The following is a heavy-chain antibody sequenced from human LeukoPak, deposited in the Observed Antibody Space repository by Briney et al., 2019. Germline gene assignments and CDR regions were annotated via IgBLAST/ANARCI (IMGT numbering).Heavy chain of an antibody. D-gene: IGHD3-22*01. CDR1: GGPFSSYA. V-gene: IGHV1-69*05. Sequence: GASLKISFKASGGPFSSYAIRWGRRAAGQGVEWMGRIIPIFGTANYAQKFQGRVTITTDESTSTAYMELSSLRSEDTAVYYCARDPQVYYDSSGYYYYYYMDVWGKGTTVIVSS. J-gene: IGHJ6*03. CDR2: IIPIFGTA. CDR3: ARDPQVYYDSSGYYYYYYMDV.